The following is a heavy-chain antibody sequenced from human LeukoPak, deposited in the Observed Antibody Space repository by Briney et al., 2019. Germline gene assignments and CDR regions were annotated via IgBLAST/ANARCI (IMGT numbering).Heavy chain of an antibody. Sequence: GGSLRLSCAASGLTFSSYWMSWVRQAPGKGLEWVANIKQDGSEKYYVDSVKGRFTISRDNAKNSLYLQMNSLRAEDTAVYYCARVLEWLLPNFDYWGQGTLVTVSS. CDR3: ARVLEWLLPNFDY. CDR2: IKQDGSEK. J-gene: IGHJ4*02. CDR1: GLTFSSYW. V-gene: IGHV3-7*01. D-gene: IGHD3-3*01.